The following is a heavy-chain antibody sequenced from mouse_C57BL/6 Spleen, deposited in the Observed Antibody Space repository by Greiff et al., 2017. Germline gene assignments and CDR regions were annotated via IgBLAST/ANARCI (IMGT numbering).Heavy chain of an antibody. CDR1: GFSLTSYG. CDR2: IWRGGST. Sequence: VKLQESGPGLVQPSQSLSITCTVSGFSLTSYGVHWVRQSPGKGLEWLGVIWRGGSTDYNAAFMSRLSITKDNSKSQVFFKMNSLQADDTAIYYCAKRGNSYYYAMDYWGQGTSVTVSS. J-gene: IGHJ4*01. CDR3: AKRGNSYYYAMDY. V-gene: IGHV2-5*01. D-gene: IGHD2-1*01.